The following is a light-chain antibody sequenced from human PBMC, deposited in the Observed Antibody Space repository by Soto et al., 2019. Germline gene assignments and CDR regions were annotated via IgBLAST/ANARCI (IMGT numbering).Light chain of an antibody. CDR2: EVS. V-gene: IGLV2-8*01. J-gene: IGLJ3*02. CDR3: SSYAGSNNLNWV. CDR1: SSDVGGYNY. Sequence: QSALTQPPSASGSPGQSVTISCTGTSSDVGGYNYVSWYQQHPGKAPKLMIYEVSKRPSGVPDRFSGSKSGNTASLTVSGLQAEDEADYYCSSYAGSNNLNWVFGGETKLTVL.